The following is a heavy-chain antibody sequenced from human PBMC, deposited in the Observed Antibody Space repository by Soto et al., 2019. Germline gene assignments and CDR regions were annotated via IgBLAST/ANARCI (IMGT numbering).Heavy chain of an antibody. Sequence: GASVKVSCKASGGTFSSYAISWVRQAPGQGLEWMGGIIPIFGTANYAQKFQGRVTITADKSTSTAYMELSSLRSEDTAVYYCARDANPYYYMARGRDSNWFDPWGQGTLVTVSS. CDR2: IIPIFGTA. V-gene: IGHV1-69*06. CDR1: GGTFSSYA. CDR3: ARDANPYYYMARGRDSNWFDP. J-gene: IGHJ5*02. D-gene: IGHD3-10*01.